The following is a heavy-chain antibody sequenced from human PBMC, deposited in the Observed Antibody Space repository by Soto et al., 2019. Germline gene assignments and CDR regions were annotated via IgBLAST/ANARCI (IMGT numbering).Heavy chain of an antibody. CDR2: ITWNSRVL. J-gene: IGHJ4*02. V-gene: IGHV3-9*01. CDR3: AKGRYDFWSPYYFDS. D-gene: IGHD3-3*01. CDR1: GLNFDDFA. Sequence: EVQLVESGGRLVQPGRSLRLSCVGTGLNFDDFAMHWVRQAPGKGLEWVSGITWNSRVLAYADSVKGRFTISRDNARNSLYMQMDSLRDEDTALYYCAKGRYDFWSPYYFDSWGQGTLVTVSS.